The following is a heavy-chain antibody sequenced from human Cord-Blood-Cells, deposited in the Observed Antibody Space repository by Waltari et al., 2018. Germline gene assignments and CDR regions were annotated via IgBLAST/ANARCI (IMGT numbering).Heavy chain of an antibody. CDR2: INPNSGST. CDR1: GYTFTGYY. D-gene: IGHD2-2*01. CDR3: AGGWSTRGAFDI. J-gene: IGHJ3*02. V-gene: IGHV1-2*06. Sequence: QVQLVQSGAEVKKPGASVKVSCKASGYTFTGYYMHWVRQAPGQGLEWMGRINPNSGSTNYAQKFQGRVTMTRDTSISTAYMELSMLSSDDRAVYYCAGGWSTRGAFDIWGQGTMVTVSS.